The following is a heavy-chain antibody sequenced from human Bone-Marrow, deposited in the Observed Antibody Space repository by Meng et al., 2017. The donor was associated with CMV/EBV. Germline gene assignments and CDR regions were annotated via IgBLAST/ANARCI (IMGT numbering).Heavy chain of an antibody. D-gene: IGHD6-19*01. CDR2: INHSRST. V-gene: IGHV4-34*01. CDR1: SFSRSY. Sequence: SFSRSYCSWIRPPPGKALALIGEINHSRSTNYTPSLKSRVTISVDPSTNPFSLKLSSVPAADTAVYYCARGQDSSGWHPAGCWFDPWGQGTLVTVSS. J-gene: IGHJ5*02. CDR3: ARGQDSSGWHPAGCWFDP.